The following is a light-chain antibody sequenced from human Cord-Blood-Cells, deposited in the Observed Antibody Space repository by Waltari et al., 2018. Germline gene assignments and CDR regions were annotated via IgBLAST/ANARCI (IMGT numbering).Light chain of an antibody. CDR2: GAS. V-gene: IGKV3-15*01. CDR1: QSVSSN. CDR3: QQYNNWPPWT. J-gene: IGKJ1*01. Sequence: EIVMTQSTATLSVSPGERATLSCRASQSVSSNLASYQQKPGQAPRPLIYGASTRATGIPARFSGSGSGTEFTLTISSLQSEDFAVYYCQQYNNWPPWTFGQGTKVEIK.